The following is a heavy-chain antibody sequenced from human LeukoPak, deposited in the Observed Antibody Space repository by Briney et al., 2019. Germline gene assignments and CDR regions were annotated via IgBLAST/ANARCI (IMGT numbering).Heavy chain of an antibody. V-gene: IGHV3-7*03. CDR1: GFTFSSYW. CDR3: ASEGLGESFDY. CDR2: IKQDGSEK. Sequence: GGSLRLSCAASGFTFSSYWMSWVRQAPGKGLEWVANIKQDGSEKYYVDSVKGRFTISRDNAKNSLYLQMNSLRAEDTALYYCASEGLGESFDYWGQGTLVTVSS. D-gene: IGHD3-10*01. J-gene: IGHJ4*02.